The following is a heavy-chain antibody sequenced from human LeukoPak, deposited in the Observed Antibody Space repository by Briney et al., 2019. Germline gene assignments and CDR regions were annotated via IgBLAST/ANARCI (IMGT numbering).Heavy chain of an antibody. CDR1: GFTFKTYG. V-gene: IGHV3-21*01. J-gene: IGHJ6*02. CDR2: ISASATYM. D-gene: IGHD3-22*01. CDR3: ARYYYDSTGYMHYGMDV. Sequence: PGGSLRLSCAASGFTFKTYGMNWVRQAPGKGLEWVSSISASATYMYYADSVKGRFTISRDNGKNSLYLQMNSLRAEDTALYYCARYYYDSTGYMHYGMDVWGQGTTVTVSS.